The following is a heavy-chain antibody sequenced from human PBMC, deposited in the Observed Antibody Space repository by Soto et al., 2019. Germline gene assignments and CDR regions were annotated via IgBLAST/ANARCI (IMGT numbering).Heavy chain of an antibody. J-gene: IGHJ6*02. CDR1: GYTFPSFV. V-gene: IGHV1-18*01. CDR3: ARGEQQLELDV. D-gene: IGHD6-13*01. CDR2: ISAYNGKT. Sequence: QVQLVQSGAEVKKPGASVKVSCKASGYTFPSFVITWVRQAPGQGLEWMGWISAYNGKTNYAQKLQGRVTMTTDTSTSTSYMELRSLRSDDTAVYFFARGEQQLELDVWGQGTTVTVSS.